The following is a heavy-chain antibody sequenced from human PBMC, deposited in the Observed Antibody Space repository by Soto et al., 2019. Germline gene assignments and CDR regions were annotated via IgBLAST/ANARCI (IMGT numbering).Heavy chain of an antibody. CDR3: VRHAQWIIRAY. J-gene: IGHJ4*02. CDR2: FYYSGST. CDR1: GGSISSSSYY. V-gene: IGHV4-39*01. Sequence: SETLSLTCTVSGGSISSSSYYWGWIRQPPGKGLEWIGSFYYSGSTYYNPSLKSRLTISVDTSKNQFSLKLSSVTAADTAVYYCVRHAQWIIRAYWGQGSLVTVSS. D-gene: IGHD5-12*01.